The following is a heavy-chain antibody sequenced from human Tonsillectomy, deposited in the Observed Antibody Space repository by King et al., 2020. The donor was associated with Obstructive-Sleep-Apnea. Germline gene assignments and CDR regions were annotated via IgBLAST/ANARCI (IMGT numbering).Heavy chain of an antibody. CDR3: EAEAVVTRHYYYGMDV. CDR1: GFTFTSSA. V-gene: IGHV1-58*01. J-gene: IGHJ6*02. CDR2: IVVGSGNT. D-gene: IGHD4-23*01. Sequence: QLVQSGPEVKKPGTSVKVSCKASGFTFTSSAVQWVRQARGQRLEWIGWIVVGSGNTNYAQKFQERVTITRDMSTSTAYMELSSLRSEDTAVYYCEAEAVVTRHYYYGMDVWGQGTTVTVSS.